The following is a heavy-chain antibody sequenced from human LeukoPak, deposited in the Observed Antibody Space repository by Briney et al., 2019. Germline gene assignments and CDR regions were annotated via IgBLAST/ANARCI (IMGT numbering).Heavy chain of an antibody. CDR1: GYSXTAFY. Sequence: ASVKVSCKTSGYSXTAFYIHWVRQAPGQGLEWMGWIHSRSGDTNYAYKFQGRVTMTRDTSISTAYMDLGSLGSDDTAVYYCARDGEYGTGSYYRGCFDYWGQGILVTVSS. V-gene: IGHV1-2*02. D-gene: IGHD3-10*01. CDR3: ARDGEYGTGSYYRGCFDY. J-gene: IGHJ4*02. CDR2: IHSRSGDT.